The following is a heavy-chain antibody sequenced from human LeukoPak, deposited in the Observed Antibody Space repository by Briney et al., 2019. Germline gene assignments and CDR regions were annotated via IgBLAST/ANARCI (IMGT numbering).Heavy chain of an antibody. D-gene: IGHD6-13*01. CDR3: ARPAAAGNYYYGMDV. J-gene: IGHJ6*02. Sequence: XSXXGXXXSFXXYXXGXVRQVPGKGLEWMGIIYPGDSDTRYSPSFQGQVTISADKSISTAYLQWSSLKASDTAMYYCARPAAAGNYYYGMDVWGQGTTVTVSS. V-gene: IGHV5-51*01. CDR2: IYPGDSDT. CDR1: XXSFXXYX.